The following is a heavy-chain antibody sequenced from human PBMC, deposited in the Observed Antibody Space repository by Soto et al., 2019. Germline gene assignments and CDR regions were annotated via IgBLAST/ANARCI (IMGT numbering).Heavy chain of an antibody. CDR3: ARAGGVYCTTTSCYSYFDS. V-gene: IGHV4-4*02. D-gene: IGHD2-8*01. Sequence: SETLSLTCAVSGTSISSTFWWTWVRQPPGKGLEWIGEVYHTGTTKYNPSLKNRVTISVDKSNNQFSLELRAVTAADTAVYYCARAGGVYCTTTSCYSYFDSWGPGILVTVSS. CDR2: VYHTGTT. J-gene: IGHJ4*02. CDR1: GTSISSTFW.